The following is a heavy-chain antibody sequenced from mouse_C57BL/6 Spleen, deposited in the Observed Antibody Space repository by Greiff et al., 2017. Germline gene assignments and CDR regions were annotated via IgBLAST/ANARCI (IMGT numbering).Heavy chain of an antibody. V-gene: IGHV1-54*01. CDR1: GYAFTNYL. Sequence: QVQLQQSGAELVRPGTSVKVSCKASGYAFTNYLIEWVKQRPGQGLEWIGVINPGSGGTNYNGKFKGKATLTADKSSSTAYMQLSSLTSEDSAVYFCARSAQATYDYWGQGTTLTVSS. J-gene: IGHJ2*01. CDR3: ARSAQATYDY. D-gene: IGHD3-2*02. CDR2: INPGSGGT.